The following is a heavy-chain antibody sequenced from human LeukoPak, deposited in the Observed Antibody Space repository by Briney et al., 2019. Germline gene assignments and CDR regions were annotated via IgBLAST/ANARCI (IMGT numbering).Heavy chain of an antibody. CDR1: GGSISSYY. Sequence: SETLSLTCTVSGGSISSYYWSWIRQPPGKGLEWIGYIYYSGSTNYNPSLKSRVTIPVDTSKNQFSLKLSSVAAADTAVYYCARGRDSAGLRRKWFDPWGQGTLVTVSS. V-gene: IGHV4-59*01. J-gene: IGHJ5*02. CDR3: ARGRDSAGLRRKWFDP. D-gene: IGHD3-16*01. CDR2: IYYSGST.